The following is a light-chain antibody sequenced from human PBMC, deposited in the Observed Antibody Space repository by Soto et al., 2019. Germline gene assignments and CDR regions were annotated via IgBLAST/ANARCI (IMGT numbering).Light chain of an antibody. CDR3: QQYNNWPTWT. V-gene: IGKV3-15*01. CDR2: GAS. Sequence: VLTQAPDTLSVSPGERATLSCRASQAINNNVAWYQLKDGQVPRLLIYGASTRAADVPARFSGGGSGTEFTLTISSLQAEDSAVYFCQQYNNWPTWTFGQGTKVDIK. CDR1: QAINNN. J-gene: IGKJ1*01.